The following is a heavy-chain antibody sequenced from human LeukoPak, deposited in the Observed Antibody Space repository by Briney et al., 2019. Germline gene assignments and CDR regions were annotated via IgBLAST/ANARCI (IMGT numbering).Heavy chain of an antibody. Sequence: GGSLRLSCAASGFTFSSYWMHWVRQAPGKGLVWVSRINSDGSSTSYADSVKGRFTISRDNAKNTLYLQMNSLRAEDTAVYYCARAYCGGDCYYFDYWGQGTLVTVSS. V-gene: IGHV3-74*01. D-gene: IGHD2-21*02. CDR3: ARAYCGGDCYYFDY. CDR2: INSDGSST. J-gene: IGHJ4*02. CDR1: GFTFSSYW.